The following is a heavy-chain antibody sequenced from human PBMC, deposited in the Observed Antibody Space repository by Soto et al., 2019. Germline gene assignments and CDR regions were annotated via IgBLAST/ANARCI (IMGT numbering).Heavy chain of an antibody. CDR2: IRGKANSYAT. D-gene: IGHD6-6*01. J-gene: IGHJ4*02. Sequence: GGSLRLSCAASGFTFSGSAMHWVRQASGKGLEWVGRIRGKANSYATAYAASVKGRFTISRDDSKDTAYLQMNSLKTEDTAVYYCTRRSDSSSVDYWGQGTLVTVSS. CDR1: GFTFSGSA. CDR3: TRRSDSSSVDY. V-gene: IGHV3-73*01.